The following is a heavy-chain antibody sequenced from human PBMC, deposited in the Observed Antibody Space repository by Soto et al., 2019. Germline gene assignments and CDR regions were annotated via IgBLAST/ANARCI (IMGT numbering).Heavy chain of an antibody. CDR2: IIPIFGTA. V-gene: IGHV1-69*13. J-gene: IGHJ6*02. CDR1: GGTFSNYA. D-gene: IGHD6-6*01. Sequence: ASVNVSCKASGGTFSNYAISWVRQAPGQGLEWMGGIIPIFGTANYAQKFQGRVTNTADESTSTVYMELSSLRSEDTAVYYCAYEGAARRDYGMDVWGQGTTVTVSS. CDR3: AYEGAARRDYGMDV.